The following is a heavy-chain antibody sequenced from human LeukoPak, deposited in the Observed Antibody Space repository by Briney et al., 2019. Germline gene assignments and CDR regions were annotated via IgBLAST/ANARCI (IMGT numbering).Heavy chain of an antibody. Sequence: PGGSLRLSCAASGFTFTSYWMSWVRQAPGKGLEWVANIKTDGSVKYYQDSVKGRFTISRDNAKNSLYLQVNSLRAEDTAVYHCARIGYSSPSFDYWGQGTLVIVSS. J-gene: IGHJ4*02. CDR2: IKTDGSVK. V-gene: IGHV3-7*01. D-gene: IGHD6-6*01. CDR1: GFTFTSYW. CDR3: ARIGYSSPSFDY.